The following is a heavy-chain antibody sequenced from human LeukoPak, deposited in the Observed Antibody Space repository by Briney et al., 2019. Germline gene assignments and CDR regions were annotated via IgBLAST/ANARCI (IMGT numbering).Heavy chain of an antibody. D-gene: IGHD6-13*01. CDR2: ISGSGGST. CDR3: AILRIAAAALNP. Sequence: GGSLRLSCAASGFTFSSYAMSWVRQAPGQGMEWVSAISGSGGSTYYADSVKGRFTISRDNSKNTLYLQMNSLRAEDTAVYYCAILRIAAAALNPWGQGTLVTVSS. J-gene: IGHJ5*02. CDR1: GFTFSSYA. V-gene: IGHV3-23*01.